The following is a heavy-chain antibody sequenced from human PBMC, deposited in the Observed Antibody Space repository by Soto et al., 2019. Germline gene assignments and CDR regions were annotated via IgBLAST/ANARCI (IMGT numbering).Heavy chain of an antibody. V-gene: IGHV3-74*01. CDR2: INSDGSST. CDR1: GSTFSNDW. Sequence: EVQLVESGGGLLQPGGSLRLSCAVSGSTFSNDWMHWVRQAPGKGLVWVSHINSDGSSTNYADFVKGRFTIARDNAKNTVYLQMNSLRDEDTAVYYCARDRSYRLDVWGQGTTVTVSS. CDR3: ARDRSYRLDV. J-gene: IGHJ6*02.